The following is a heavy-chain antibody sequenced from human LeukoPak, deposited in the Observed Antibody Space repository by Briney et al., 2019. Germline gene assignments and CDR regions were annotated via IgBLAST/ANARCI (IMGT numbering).Heavy chain of an antibody. CDR3: AKEGNYCDSSGHSKYNWFDP. V-gene: IGHV3-23*01. J-gene: IGHJ5*02. Sequence: GGSLRLSCAASGFTFSSYAMSWVRQAPGKGLEWVSAISGSGGSTYYADSVKGRFTISRDNSKNTLYLQTNSLRAEDTAVYYCAKEGNYCDSSGHSKYNWFDPWGQGTLVTVSS. CDR2: ISGSGGST. CDR1: GFTFSSYA. D-gene: IGHD3-22*01.